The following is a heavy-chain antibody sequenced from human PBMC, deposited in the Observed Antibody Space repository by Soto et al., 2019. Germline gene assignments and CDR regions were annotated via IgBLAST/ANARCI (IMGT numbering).Heavy chain of an antibody. Sequence: QVQLVQSGAEVKKPGASVKVSCKASGYTFTSYGISWVRQAPGQGLEWMGWISAYNGNINYEQKLQGRVTMTTDTSTSTGYMGLRSLKSDDTAVYYCARDRRGYCTSTGCPGFDYWGQGTLVTVSA. CDR1: GYTFTSYG. J-gene: IGHJ4*02. CDR3: ARDRRGYCTSTGCPGFDY. D-gene: IGHD2-2*01. V-gene: IGHV1-18*01. CDR2: ISAYNGNI.